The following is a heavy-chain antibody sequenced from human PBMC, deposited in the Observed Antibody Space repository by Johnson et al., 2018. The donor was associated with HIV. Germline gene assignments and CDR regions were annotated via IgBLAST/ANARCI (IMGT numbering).Heavy chain of an antibody. CDR1: GFTFSSYW. CDR2: ISYDGSNK. J-gene: IGHJ3*02. Sequence: QVQLVESGGGLVQPGGSLRLSCAASGFTFSSYWMSWVRQAPGKGLEWVAVISYDGSNKYYADSVKGRFTISRDNSKNTLYLQMNSLRAEDTAMYYCARVSSIAALWDAFDIWGQGTMVTVSS. CDR3: ARVSSIAALWDAFDI. D-gene: IGHD6-6*01. V-gene: IGHV3-30*03.